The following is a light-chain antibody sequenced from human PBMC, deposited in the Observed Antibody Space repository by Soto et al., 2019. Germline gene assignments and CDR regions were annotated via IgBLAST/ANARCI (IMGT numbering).Light chain of an antibody. CDR1: QSISTW. V-gene: IGKV1-5*01. J-gene: IGKJ1*01. Sequence: GDRVTITCRASQSISTWMSWYQQKPGKAPKLLVYDASTMQSSVAARFSGSGSGTEFTLIISGLQPDDSATYYCQQYNKVFRTFGQGTKVDI. CDR2: DAS. CDR3: QQYNKVFRT.